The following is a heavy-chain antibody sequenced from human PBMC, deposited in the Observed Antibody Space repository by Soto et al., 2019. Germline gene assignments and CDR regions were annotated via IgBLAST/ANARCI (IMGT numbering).Heavy chain of an antibody. CDR3: AKDTGYDFWSGYYSRDYFDY. J-gene: IGHJ4*02. CDR1: GFTFDDYA. D-gene: IGHD3-3*01. CDR2: ISWNSGSI. V-gene: IGHV3-9*01. Sequence: GGSLRLSCAASGFTFDDYAMHWVRQAPGKGLEWVSGISWNSGSIGYADSVKGRFNISRGNAKNSLYLQMNSLRAEDTALYYCAKDTGYDFWSGYYSRDYFDYWGQGTLVTVSS.